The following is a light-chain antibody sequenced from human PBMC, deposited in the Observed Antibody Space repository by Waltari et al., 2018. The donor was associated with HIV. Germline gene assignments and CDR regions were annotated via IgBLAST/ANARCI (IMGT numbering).Light chain of an antibody. J-gene: IGLJ1*01. CDR1: SSDVGAYNR. CDR3: CSFAGSYIV. CDR2: DVR. V-gene: IGLV2-11*01. Sequence: QSALTQPRSVSVSPGQSVTISCTGTSSDVGAYNRVSWYQQRPGKAPIVVVYDVRERPAGVPYRFSGSKSANTASLTSSGLQDDDEDDYHCCSFAGSYIVFGTGTKVTVL.